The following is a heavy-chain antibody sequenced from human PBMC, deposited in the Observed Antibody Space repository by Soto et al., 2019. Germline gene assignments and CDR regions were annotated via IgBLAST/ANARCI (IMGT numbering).Heavy chain of an antibody. CDR3: ARGRASGSYYLLDY. Sequence: ASVKVSCKASGNTFTSYDINWVRQATGHGLEWMGWINPNSGNIGYAQKFQGRVTLTRDTAIRTAYMEVSRLRSDDTAVYYCARGRASGSYYLLDYWGQGTLVTVSS. D-gene: IGHD3-10*01. CDR2: INPNSGNI. J-gene: IGHJ4*02. CDR1: GNTFTSYD. V-gene: IGHV1-8*01.